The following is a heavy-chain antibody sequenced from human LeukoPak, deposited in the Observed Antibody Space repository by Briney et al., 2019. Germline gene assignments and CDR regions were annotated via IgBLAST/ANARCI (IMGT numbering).Heavy chain of an antibody. CDR2: MNHSGST. CDR1: GGSFSGYY. CDR3: ARAPGGYGSGSRGAFDI. Sequence: SETLSLTCAVYGGSFSGYYWSWIRQPPGKGLEWIGEMNHSGSTNYNPSLKSRVTISVDTSKNQFSLKLSSVTAADTAVYYCARAPGGYGSGSRGAFDIWGQGTMVTVSS. V-gene: IGHV4-34*01. J-gene: IGHJ3*02. D-gene: IGHD3-10*01.